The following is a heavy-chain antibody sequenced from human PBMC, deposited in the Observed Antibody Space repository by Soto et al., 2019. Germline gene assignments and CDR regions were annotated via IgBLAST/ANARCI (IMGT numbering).Heavy chain of an antibody. V-gene: IGHV3-33*01. J-gene: IGHJ5*02. Sequence: QVQLVESGGGVVQPGRSLRLSCSASGFKFSNYGFHWVRQAPGKGLEWVAAIWPDGNIEHYLDAVKGRFTISRDNSKKRLSLQMTSLGPDETAIYYCARPGIVATTRLGWFDPWGQGTLVIVSS. D-gene: IGHD1-26*01. CDR1: GFKFSNYG. CDR2: IWPDGNIE. CDR3: ARPGIVATTRLGWFDP.